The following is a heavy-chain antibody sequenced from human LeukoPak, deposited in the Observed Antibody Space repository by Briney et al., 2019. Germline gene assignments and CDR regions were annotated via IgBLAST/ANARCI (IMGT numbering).Heavy chain of an antibody. J-gene: IGHJ4*01. CDR2: IDPSDSYT. CDR1: GYSFTTYW. Sequence: GESLQSSSKGAGYSFTTYWISWVRQMPGKGLEWMGRIDPSDSYTNYSPSFQGHVTISADKSISTVYLQWSSLKASDTAMYYCARQAVRDFDYWGHRKLVSVSS. D-gene: IGHD6-19*01. V-gene: IGHV5-10-1*01. CDR3: ARQAVRDFDY.